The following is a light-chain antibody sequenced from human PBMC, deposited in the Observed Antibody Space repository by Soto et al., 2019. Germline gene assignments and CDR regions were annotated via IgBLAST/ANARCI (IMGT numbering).Light chain of an antibody. CDR2: GAS. Sequence: EIVLTQSPGTLSLSPGERATLSCRASQSVGSSYLAWYQQKPVQAPRLLISGASSRPTGIPDRFSGSGSGTDFTLTISRLEPEYFAVYYCQQYGTSPITFGHGTRLDIK. CDR3: QQYGTSPIT. J-gene: IGKJ5*01. V-gene: IGKV3-20*01. CDR1: QSVGSSY.